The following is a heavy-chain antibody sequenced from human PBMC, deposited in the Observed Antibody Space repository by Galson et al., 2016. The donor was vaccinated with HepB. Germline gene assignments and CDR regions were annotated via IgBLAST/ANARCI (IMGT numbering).Heavy chain of an antibody. J-gene: IGHJ2*01. Sequence: SLRLSCAASGFTFSTYAMHWVRQAPGKGLEWVAFITFDGGSLYYTDSVKGRSTISRDNSRNTLSLQMNSLRAEDSAVYYCARDPASYHYDTTGWYFDLWGRGTLVTVSS. CDR2: ITFDGGSL. CDR1: GFTFSTYA. V-gene: IGHV3-30-3*01. CDR3: ARDPASYHYDTTGWYFDL. D-gene: IGHD3-22*01.